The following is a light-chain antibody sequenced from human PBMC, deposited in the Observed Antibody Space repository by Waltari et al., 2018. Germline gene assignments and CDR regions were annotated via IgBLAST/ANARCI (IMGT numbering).Light chain of an antibody. Sequence: DIQMTQSPSSLSASVGDRVTITCRPSQTINTYLNWYQQKPGRAPNLLIYDASSLQGGVPSRFSGSGSETEFTLTITSLQPEDSATYYCQQSYNTPYTFGQGTKLEIK. V-gene: IGKV1-39*01. CDR3: QQSYNTPYT. CDR1: QTINTY. CDR2: DAS. J-gene: IGKJ2*01.